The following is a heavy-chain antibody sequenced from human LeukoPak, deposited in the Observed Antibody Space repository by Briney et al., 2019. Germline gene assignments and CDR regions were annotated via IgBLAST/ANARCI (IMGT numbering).Heavy chain of an antibody. CDR2: MNPNSGNT. V-gene: IGHV1-8*01. D-gene: IGHD3-3*01. CDR3: ARFVRYYDFWSGFGYYYYYMDV. CDR1: GYTLTSYD. Sequence: ASVKVSCKASGYTLTSYDINWVRQATGQGLEWMGWMNPNSGNTGYAQKFQGRVTMTRNTSISTAYMELSSLRSEDTAVYYCARFVRYYDFWSGFGYYYYYMDVWGKGTTVTVSS. J-gene: IGHJ6*03.